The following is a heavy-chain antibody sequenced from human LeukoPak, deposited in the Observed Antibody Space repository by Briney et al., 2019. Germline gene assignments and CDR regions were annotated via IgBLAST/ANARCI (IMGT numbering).Heavy chain of an antibody. CDR2: INPSGGST. Sequence: ASVKVSCKASGYTFTSYYMHWVRQAPGQGLEWMGIINPSGGSTSYAQKFQGRVTMTRDTSTSTVYMELSSLRSEDTAVYYCARDYRSTSFESLDYFDYWGQGTLVTVSS. CDR1: GYTFTSYY. V-gene: IGHV1-46*01. J-gene: IGHJ4*02. CDR3: ARDYRSTSFESLDYFDY. D-gene: IGHD2-2*01.